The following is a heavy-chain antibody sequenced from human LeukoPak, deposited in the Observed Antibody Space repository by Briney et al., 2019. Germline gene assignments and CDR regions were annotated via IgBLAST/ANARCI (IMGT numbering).Heavy chain of an antibody. Sequence: SETLSLTCTVSGGSISSSSDYWGWIRQPPGKGLEWIGSIYYSGSTYYNPSLKSRVTISVDTSKNQFSLKLSSVTAADTAVYYCARQGPMDYVWGRYRQTDDYWGQGTLVTVSS. D-gene: IGHD3-16*02. CDR3: ARQGPMDYVWGRYRQTDDY. CDR1: GGSISSSSDY. J-gene: IGHJ4*02. V-gene: IGHV4-39*01. CDR2: IYYSGST.